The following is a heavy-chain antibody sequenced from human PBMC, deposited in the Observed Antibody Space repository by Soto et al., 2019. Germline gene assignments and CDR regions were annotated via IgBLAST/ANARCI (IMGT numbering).Heavy chain of an antibody. J-gene: IGHJ1*01. Sequence: GGSLRLSCAASGFTFSSYAISWVRQAPGKGLEWVSAISGSGGSTYYADSVKGRFTISRDNSKNTLYLQMNSLRAEDTAVYYCAKAKDSSSWYPVYFQHWGQGTLVTVSS. CDR2: ISGSGGST. D-gene: IGHD6-13*01. V-gene: IGHV3-23*01. CDR1: GFTFSSYA. CDR3: AKAKDSSSWYPVYFQH.